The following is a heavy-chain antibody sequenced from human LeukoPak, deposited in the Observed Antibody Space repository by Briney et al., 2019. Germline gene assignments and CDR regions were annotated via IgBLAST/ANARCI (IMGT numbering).Heavy chain of an antibody. V-gene: IGHV3-11*01. CDR2: ISSSGSTI. CDR1: GFTFSDYY. CDR3: ARSRGKLQWPYYHYGMDV. D-gene: IGHD5-24*01. Sequence: PGGSLGLSCAASGFTFSDYYMSWIRQAPGKGLEWVSYISSSGSTIYYADSVKGRFTISRDNAKNSLYLQMNSLRAEDTAVYYCARSRGKLQWPYYHYGMDVWGQGTTVTVSS. J-gene: IGHJ6*02.